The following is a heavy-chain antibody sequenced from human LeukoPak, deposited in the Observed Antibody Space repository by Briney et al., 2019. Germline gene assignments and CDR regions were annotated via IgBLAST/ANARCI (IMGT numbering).Heavy chain of an antibody. J-gene: IGHJ4*02. CDR2: IGTAGDT. D-gene: IGHD5-18*01. V-gene: IGHV3-13*01. Sequence: PGGSLRLSCAASGFTFSSYDMHWVRQATGKGLEWVSAIGTAGDTYYPGSVKGRFTISRENAKNSLYLQMNSLRAADTAVYYCARENSYDDFDYWGQGTLVTVSS. CDR1: GFTFSSYD. CDR3: ARENSYDDFDY.